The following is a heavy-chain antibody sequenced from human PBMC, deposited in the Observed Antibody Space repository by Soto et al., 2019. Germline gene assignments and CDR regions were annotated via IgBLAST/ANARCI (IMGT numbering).Heavy chain of an antibody. CDR2: INTGNDNT. D-gene: IGHD6-19*01. V-gene: IGHV1-3*04. J-gene: IGHJ2*01. CDR3: ARGVAGIGGWYFDL. Sequence: QVQGVQSGAEVKKPGASVKVSCKASGYTFSSYAMHWVRQAPGQRLEWMGWINTGNDNTKYSQKFQGRVTLTRDTSASTAYMELSSLTSEDTAVYYCARGVAGIGGWYFDLWGRGTLVTVSS. CDR1: GYTFSSYA.